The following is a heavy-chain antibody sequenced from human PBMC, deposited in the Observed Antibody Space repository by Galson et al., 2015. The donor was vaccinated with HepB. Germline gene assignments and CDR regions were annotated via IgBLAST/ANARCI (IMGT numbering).Heavy chain of an antibody. J-gene: IGHJ4*02. D-gene: IGHD6-25*01. V-gene: IGHV1-58*01. CDR3: AAEYSAGSYPYYFDC. CDR2: IVVGSENT. Sequence: SVKVSCKASGFTFTGSAVHWVRQARGQRLEWIGRIVVGSENTNYAQKFQERVTISRDMSTSTAYMELSSLTSEDTAVYYCAAEYSAGSYPYYFDCWGLGTLVTVSS. CDR1: GFTFTGSA.